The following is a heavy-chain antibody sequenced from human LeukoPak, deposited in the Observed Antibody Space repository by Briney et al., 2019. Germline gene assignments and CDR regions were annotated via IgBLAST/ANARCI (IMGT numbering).Heavy chain of an antibody. CDR3: ARAHYDILTGYYSAMSRAYDY. Sequence: ASVKVSCKASGYTFTSYGISWVRQAPGQGLEWMGWISAYNGNTNYAQKLQGRVTMTTDTSTSTAYMELRSLRSDDTAVYYCARAHYDILTGYYSAMSRAYDYWGQGTLVTVSS. D-gene: IGHD3-9*01. V-gene: IGHV1-18*01. CDR2: ISAYNGNT. J-gene: IGHJ4*02. CDR1: GYTFTSYG.